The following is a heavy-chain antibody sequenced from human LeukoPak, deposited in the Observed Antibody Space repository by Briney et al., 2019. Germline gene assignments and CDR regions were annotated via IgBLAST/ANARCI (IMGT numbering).Heavy chain of an antibody. CDR1: GFTFSNAS. J-gene: IGHJ6*03. D-gene: IGHD5-12*01. V-gene: IGHV3-15*01. CDR3: TGGYDGYYYYYMDV. CDR2: IKSKTDGGTT. Sequence: GGSLRLSCAASGFTFSNASMSWVRQAPGKGLEWVGRIKSKTDGGTTDYAAPVKGRFTISRDDSKNTLYLQMNSLNTEDTAVYYCTGGYDGYYYYYMDVWGKGTTITVSS.